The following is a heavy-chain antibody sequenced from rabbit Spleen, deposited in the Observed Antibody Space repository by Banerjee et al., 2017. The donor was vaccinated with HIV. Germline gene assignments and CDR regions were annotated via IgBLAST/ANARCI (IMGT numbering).Heavy chain of an antibody. Sequence: QSLEESGGDLVKPGASLTLTCAASGFSFSSNVYMCWVRQAPGKGLEWIGCIDTGARGYTYYATWAKGRFTCSKPSSTTVTLQMTSLTAADTATYFCARDTASSFSSYGMDLWGQGTLVTVS. CDR2: IDTGARGYT. V-gene: IGHV1S40*01. J-gene: IGHJ6*01. D-gene: IGHD8-1*01. CDR3: ARDTASSFSSYGMDL. CDR1: GFSFSSNVY.